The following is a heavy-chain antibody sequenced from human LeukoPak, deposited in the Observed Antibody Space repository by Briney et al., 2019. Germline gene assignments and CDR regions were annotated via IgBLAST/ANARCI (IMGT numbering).Heavy chain of an antibody. V-gene: IGHV4-39*01. CDR3: ARQVSDYFYYYIDV. CDR2: IYYSGTT. J-gene: IGHJ6*03. Sequence: SETLSLTCSVSGGSISSSSYYWNWTRQPPGKGLEWVGSIYYSGTTYYNSSLKSRVTISEDTSKNRFSLMLTSVTAADTAVYYCARQVSDYFYYYIDVWGEGTTVIVSS. CDR1: GGSISSSSYY.